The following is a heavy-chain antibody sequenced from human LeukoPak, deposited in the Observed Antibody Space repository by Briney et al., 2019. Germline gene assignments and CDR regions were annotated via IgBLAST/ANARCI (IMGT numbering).Heavy chain of an antibody. J-gene: IGHJ6*03. CDR2: ISWNSGSI. CDR1: GFTFDDYA. Sequence: GGSLRPSCAASGFTFDDYAMHWVRQAPGKGLEWVSGISWNSGSIGYADSVKGRFTISRDNSKNTLYLQMNSLRAEDTAVYYCARTFRGGYDAYYYYMDVWGKGTAVTVSS. CDR3: ARTFRGGYDAYYYYMDV. D-gene: IGHD5-12*01. V-gene: IGHV3-9*01.